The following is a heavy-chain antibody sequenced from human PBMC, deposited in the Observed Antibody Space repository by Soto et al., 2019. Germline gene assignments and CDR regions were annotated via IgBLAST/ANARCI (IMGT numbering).Heavy chain of an antibody. V-gene: IGHV3-23*01. CDR3: EKGGKTTVPLYYYYYYGMDV. D-gene: IGHD4-4*01. CDR1: GFTFSSYA. J-gene: IGHJ6*02. Sequence: EVQLLESGGGLVQPGGSLRLSCAASGFTFSSYAMSWVRQAPGKGLEWVSAISGSGGSTYYADSVKGPFTISRDNSKNTLYLQMNSLRAEDTAVYYCEKGGKTTVPLYYYYYYGMDVWGQGTTVTVSS. CDR2: ISGSGGST.